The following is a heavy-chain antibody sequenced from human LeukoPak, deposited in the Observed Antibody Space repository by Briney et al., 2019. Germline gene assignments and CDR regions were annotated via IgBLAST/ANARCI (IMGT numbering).Heavy chain of an antibody. CDR3: ARDYGSGSYLENWFDP. Sequence: GGSLRLSCAASGFTFSDYYMSWIRQAPGKGLEWVSYISSSGSTIYYADSVKGRFTISRDNAKNSLYLQMNSLRAEDTAVYYCARDYGSGSYLENWFDPWGQGTLVTVSS. D-gene: IGHD3-10*01. CDR2: ISSSGSTI. J-gene: IGHJ5*02. V-gene: IGHV3-11*01. CDR1: GFTFSDYY.